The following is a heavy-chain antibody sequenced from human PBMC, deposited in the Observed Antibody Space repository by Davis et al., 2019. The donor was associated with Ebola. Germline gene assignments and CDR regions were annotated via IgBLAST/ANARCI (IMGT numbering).Heavy chain of an antibody. D-gene: IGHD2-21*01. CDR3: ARGSLLHCSGECYSSLPF. CDR2: SSTTISTT. J-gene: IGHJ4*02. CDR1: GFSFSNYG. V-gene: IGHV3-48*02. Sequence: PGGSLRLSCAASGFSFSNYGMNWVRQAPGKGLEWVSYSSTTISTTYYADSVKGRFTMSRDNGKNSVYLQMSSLGDEDTAIYYCARGSLLHCSGECYSSLPFWGQGSLLTVSS.